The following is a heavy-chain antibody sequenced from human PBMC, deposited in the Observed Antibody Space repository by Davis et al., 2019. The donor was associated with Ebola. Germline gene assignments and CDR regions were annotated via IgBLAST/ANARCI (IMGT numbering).Heavy chain of an antibody. CDR2: IKEDGSQK. J-gene: IGHJ4*02. CDR1: GFTFSNYW. Sequence: LSLTCAASGFTFSNYWMTWVRQAPGEGLEWVAHIKEDGSQKYYVDSVKGRFTISRDNAQTSLSLQMNSLRVDDTAIYYCVRDAGWQRLDNWGQGTLVTVSS. CDR3: VRDAGWQRLDN. V-gene: IGHV3-7*01. D-gene: IGHD2-15*01.